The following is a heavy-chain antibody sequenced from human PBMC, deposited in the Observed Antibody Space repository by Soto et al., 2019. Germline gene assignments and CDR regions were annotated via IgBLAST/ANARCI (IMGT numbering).Heavy chain of an antibody. D-gene: IGHD3-22*01. J-gene: IGHJ4*02. Sequence: QTGGSLRLSCAASGFTVSSNYMSWVRQAPGKGLEWVSVIYSGGSTYYADSVKGRFTISRDNSKNTLYLQMNSLRAEDTAAYYCAREDYYDSSGYYGYWGQGTLVTVSS. CDR2: IYSGGST. CDR1: GFTVSSNY. V-gene: IGHV3-53*01. CDR3: AREDYYDSSGYYGY.